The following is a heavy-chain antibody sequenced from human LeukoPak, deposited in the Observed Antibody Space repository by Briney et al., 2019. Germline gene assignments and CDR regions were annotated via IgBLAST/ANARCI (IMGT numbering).Heavy chain of an antibody. J-gene: IGHJ4*02. CDR3: TRGTLDY. CDR2: IWYDESNK. V-gene: IGHV3-33*01. CDR1: GFTFSSYG. Sequence: GGSLRLSCAASGFTFSSYGVHWVRQAPGKGLEWVAVIWYDESNKYYADSVKGRFTISRDNSKNTLYLQMNSLRAEDTAVYYCTRGTLDYWGQGTLVTVSS. D-gene: IGHD1/OR15-1a*01.